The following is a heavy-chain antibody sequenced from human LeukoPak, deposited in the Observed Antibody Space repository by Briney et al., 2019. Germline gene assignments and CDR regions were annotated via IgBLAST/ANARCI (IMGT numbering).Heavy chain of an antibody. CDR2: IYYSGST. Sequence: PSETLSLTCTVSGGSISSYYWSWIRQPPGKGLEWIGYIYYSGSTNYNPSLKGRVTISVDTSKNQFSLKLSSVTAADTAVYYCARARSGYNFDYWGQGTLVTVSS. CDR3: ARARSGYNFDY. D-gene: IGHD5-24*01. CDR1: GGSISSYY. V-gene: IGHV4-59*08. J-gene: IGHJ4*02.